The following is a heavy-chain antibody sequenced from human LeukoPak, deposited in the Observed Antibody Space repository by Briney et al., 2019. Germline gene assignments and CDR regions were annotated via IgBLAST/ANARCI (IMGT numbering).Heavy chain of an antibody. V-gene: IGHV3-21*01. CDR2: ISSSSSYI. Sequence: GGSLRLPCAASGFTFGSYSMNWVRQAPGKGLEWVSSISSSSSYIYYADSVKGRFTISRDNAKNSLYLQTNSLRAEDTAVYYCAREDIVATIDLDYWGQGTLVTVSS. D-gene: IGHD5-12*01. CDR3: AREDIVATIDLDY. J-gene: IGHJ4*02. CDR1: GFTFGSYS.